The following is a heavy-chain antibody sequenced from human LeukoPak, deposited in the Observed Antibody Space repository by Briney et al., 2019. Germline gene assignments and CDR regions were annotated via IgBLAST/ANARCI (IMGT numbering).Heavy chain of an antibody. D-gene: IGHD6-6*01. Sequence: GGSLRLSCTASGFTFRDYNINWFRQAPGRGLEWVGFIRSKADGGTTEYAASVRGRFTISRDDSKNVAYLQINNLRAEDTALYYCARDDRPSGHDFDYWGQGTLVTVSS. CDR2: IRSKADGGTT. CDR1: GFTFRDYN. CDR3: ARDDRPSGHDFDY. V-gene: IGHV3-49*03. J-gene: IGHJ4*02.